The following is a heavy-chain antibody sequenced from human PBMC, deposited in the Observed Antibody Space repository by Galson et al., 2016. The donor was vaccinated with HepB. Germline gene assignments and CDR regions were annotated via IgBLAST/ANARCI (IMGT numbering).Heavy chain of an antibody. CDR3: ARAVMLGRGMDV. J-gene: IGHJ6*02. V-gene: IGHV6-1*01. D-gene: IGHD3-10*01. CDR1: GDSVSNNAAA. CDR2: TFYRSTWEN. Sequence: CAISGDSVSNNAAAWIWIRQSPSRGLEWLGRTFYRSTWENHYAGSVINRITISPDTSRNQFSLHLHSLTPEDTAVYYCARAVMLGRGMDVWGQGTTVTVSS.